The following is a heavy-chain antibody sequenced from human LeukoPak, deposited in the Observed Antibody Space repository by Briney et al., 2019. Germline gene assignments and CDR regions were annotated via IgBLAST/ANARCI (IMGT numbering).Heavy chain of an antibody. CDR3: AHRTYSSGWIDRYGYFDY. V-gene: IGHV2-5*02. J-gene: IGHJ4*02. CDR2: IYWDEDK. Sequence: SGPTLVNPTQTLTLTCTFSGFSLGTRGGGVGWIRQPPGKALEWLALIYWDEDKRYSPALKSRRTITKETSENQVVLTMTNMDPVDTATYYCAHRTYSSGWIDRYGYFDYWGQGTLVTVSS. D-gene: IGHD6-19*01. CDR1: GFSLGTRGGG.